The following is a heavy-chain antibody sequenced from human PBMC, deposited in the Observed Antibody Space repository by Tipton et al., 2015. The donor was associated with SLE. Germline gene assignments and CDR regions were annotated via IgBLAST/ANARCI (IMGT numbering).Heavy chain of an antibody. CDR1: GGSFSSYY. Sequence: TLSLTCAVYGGSFSSYYWGWIRQHPGKGLEWIGHINYGGSTYYKPSLKSRLTISVDTSKNQFSLKLSSVTAADTAVYYCARDSLNWGSYYHGMDVWGQGTTVTVSS. CDR2: INYGGST. J-gene: IGHJ6*02. D-gene: IGHD3-16*01. V-gene: IGHV4-34*09. CDR3: ARDSLNWGSYYHGMDV.